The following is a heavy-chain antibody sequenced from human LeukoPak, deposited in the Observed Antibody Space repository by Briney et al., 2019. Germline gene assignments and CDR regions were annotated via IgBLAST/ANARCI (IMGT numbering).Heavy chain of an antibody. V-gene: IGHV4-4*07. J-gene: IGHJ5*02. CDR1: GGSISSYY. CDR2: IYTSGST. CDR3: ARHSQRRYFRNNWFDP. D-gene: IGHD3-9*01. Sequence: SETLSLTCTVSGGSISSYYWSWIRQPAGKGLEWIGRIYTSGSTNYNPSLKSRVTISVDTSKNQFSLKLSSVTAADTAVYYCARHSQRRYFRNNWFDPWGQGTLVTVSS.